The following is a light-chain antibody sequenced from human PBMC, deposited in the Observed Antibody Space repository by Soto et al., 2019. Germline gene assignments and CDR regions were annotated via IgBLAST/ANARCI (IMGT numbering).Light chain of an antibody. CDR2: GAS. CDR1: QRVATNY. J-gene: IGKJ1*01. V-gene: IGKV3-20*01. CDR3: QQYCSSPPT. Sequence: EIVLTQSPATLSLSPGERATLSCRASQRVATNYLAWYQRKPGQAPRLLIYGASSRATDIPGRFSGSGSGTDFTLTITRLEPEDFAVYYCQQYCSSPPTFGQGTKVEMK.